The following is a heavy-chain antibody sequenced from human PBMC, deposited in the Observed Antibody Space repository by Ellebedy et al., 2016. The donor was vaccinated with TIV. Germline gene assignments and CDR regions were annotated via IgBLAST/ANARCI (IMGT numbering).Heavy chain of an antibody. CDR1: GFTFSSYA. CDR3: ARGNGPGSWLIDY. Sequence: GGSLRLSXAASGFTFSSYALHWVRQAPGKGLEWVALMSHDGSNIQYADSVKGRFTISRDNSKNTLYLHMNSLRTEDTAVYHCARGNGPGSWLIDYWGQGTLVTVSS. J-gene: IGHJ4*02. CDR2: MSHDGSNI. V-gene: IGHV3-30-3*01. D-gene: IGHD3-10*01.